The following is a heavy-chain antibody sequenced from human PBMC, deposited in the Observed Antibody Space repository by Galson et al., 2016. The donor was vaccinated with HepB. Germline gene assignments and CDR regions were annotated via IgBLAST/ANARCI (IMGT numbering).Heavy chain of an antibody. J-gene: IGHJ3*02. V-gene: IGHV1-2*02. CDR3: ARVGLKLYAGAFDI. CDR2: INPNSGGT. CDR1: GYAFTDYY. Sequence: SVKVSCKASGYAFTDYYMHWVRQTPGQGLEWMGWINPNSGGTNFAQKFQGRVTVTRDTSIGTAYMELSRLRSDDTAVYYCARVGLKLYAGAFDIWGQGTMVTVSS. D-gene: IGHD2/OR15-2a*01.